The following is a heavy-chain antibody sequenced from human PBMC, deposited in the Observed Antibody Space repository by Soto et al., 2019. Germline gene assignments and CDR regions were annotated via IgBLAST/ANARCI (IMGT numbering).Heavy chain of an antibody. D-gene: IGHD2-21*01. J-gene: IGHJ4*02. CDR1: GFRLSNFP. CDR2: VSPDENDR. Sequence: QVQLVESGGGVVQPGTSLRLSCVASGFRLSNFPMYWVRRAPGKGLEWVAVVSPDENDRRYGDSMKGRFTISRDSSKNTLYLQIDGLTIEDTAVYHCARDRYWTFDFWGQGTLVTVPS. V-gene: IGHV3-30-3*01. CDR3: ARDRYWTFDF.